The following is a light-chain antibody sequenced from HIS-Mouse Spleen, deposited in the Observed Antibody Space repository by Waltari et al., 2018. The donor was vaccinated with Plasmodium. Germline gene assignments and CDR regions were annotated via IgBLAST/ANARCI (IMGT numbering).Light chain of an antibody. J-gene: IGLJ3*02. CDR3: SAYTSSSTRV. V-gene: IGLV2-14*03. CDR2: DVS. CDR1: SRNVGGYNY. Sequence: QSALTQPASVSGSPGQSIPISCTGPSRNVGGYNYVSWYQHHPGKAPKLMIADVSNRPSGVSNRFSGSKSGNTASLTISGLQAEDEADYYCSAYTSSSTRVFGGGTKLTVL.